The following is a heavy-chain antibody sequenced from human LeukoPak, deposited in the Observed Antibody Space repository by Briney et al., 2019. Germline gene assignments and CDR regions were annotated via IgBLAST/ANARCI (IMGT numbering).Heavy chain of an antibody. CDR3: ARGLAYCGGDCSPFDY. CDR1: GYTFTGYY. Sequence: ASVKVSCKASGYTFTGYYMHWVRQAPGQGLEWMGWINPNSGGTNYAQKFQGWVTMTRDTSISTAYMELSRLRSDDTAMYYCARGLAYCGGDCSPFDYWGQGTLDTVSS. J-gene: IGHJ4*02. V-gene: IGHV1-2*04. CDR2: INPNSGGT. D-gene: IGHD2-21*02.